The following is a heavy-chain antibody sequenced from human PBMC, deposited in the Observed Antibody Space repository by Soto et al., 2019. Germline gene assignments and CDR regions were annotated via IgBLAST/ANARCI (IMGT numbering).Heavy chain of an antibody. Sequence: GGSLRLSCTASGFTFSSHAMTWVRQAPGKGLEWVSGLSDSGDSIYYADSVKGRFTIYRDNSMNTLYLQMNTLRVEDTAVYYCARAGTGDKDWFAYGGQGVPVTVSS. CDR3: ARAGTGDKDWFAY. J-gene: IGHJ5*01. V-gene: IGHV3-23*01. CDR2: LSDSGDSI. CDR1: GFTFSSHA. D-gene: IGHD2-21*02.